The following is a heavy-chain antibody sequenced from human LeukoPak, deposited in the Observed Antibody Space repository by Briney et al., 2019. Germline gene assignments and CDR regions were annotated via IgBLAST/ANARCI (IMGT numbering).Heavy chain of an antibody. D-gene: IGHD3-22*01. V-gene: IGHV4-30-2*01. CDR3: ARGDSSADAFDI. J-gene: IGHJ3*02. CDR1: GGSISSGGYY. CDR2: IYHSGST. Sequence: SETLSLTCTVSGGSISSGGYYWSWIRQPPGKGLEWIGYIYHSGSTYYNPSLKSRVTISVDRSKNQFSLKLSAVTAADTAVYYCARGDSSADAFDIWGQGTMVTVSS.